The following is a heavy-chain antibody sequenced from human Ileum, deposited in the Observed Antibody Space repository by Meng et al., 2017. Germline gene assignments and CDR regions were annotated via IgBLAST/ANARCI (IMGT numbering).Heavy chain of an antibody. Sequence: QVQLQESGPRLVKPSGTLSLTCAVSGTWWSWVRQPPGKGLEWIGEIFQSGRTNYNPSLKSRVTISIDKSKSQISLQLSAVTAADTAVYSCATSNDRDVYYLGYWGQGTLVTV. CDR2: IFQSGRT. V-gene: IGHV4-4*02. CDR1: GTW. CDR3: ATSNDRDVYYLGY. J-gene: IGHJ4*02. D-gene: IGHD3-22*01.